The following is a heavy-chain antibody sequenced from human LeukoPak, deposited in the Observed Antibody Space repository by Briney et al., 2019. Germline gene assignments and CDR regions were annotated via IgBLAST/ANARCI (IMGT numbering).Heavy chain of an antibody. J-gene: IGHJ3*02. V-gene: IGHV4-39*01. CDR3: ARVGSSSWFDAFDI. CDR1: GGSISSSSYY. Sequence: KPSETLSLTCTVSGGSISSSSYYWGWIRQPPGKGLEWIGSIYYSGSTYYNPSLKSRVTISVDTSKNQFSLKLSSVTAADTAVYYCARVGSSSWFDAFDIWGQGTMVTVSS. D-gene: IGHD6-13*01. CDR2: IYYSGST.